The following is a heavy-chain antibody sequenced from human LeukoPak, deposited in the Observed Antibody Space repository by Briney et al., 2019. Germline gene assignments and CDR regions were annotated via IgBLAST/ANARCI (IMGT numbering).Heavy chain of an antibody. CDR2: ISSSSSYI. CDR1: GFTFSSYS. V-gene: IGHV3-21*01. CDR3: ARSPRRGKESYDAFDI. D-gene: IGHD1-14*01. Sequence: GGSLRLSCAASGFTFSSYSMNWVRQAPGKGLEWVSSISSSSSYIYYADSVKGRFTISRDNAKNSLYLQMNSLRAEDTAVYYCARSPRRGKESYDAFDIWGQGTMVTVSS. J-gene: IGHJ3*02.